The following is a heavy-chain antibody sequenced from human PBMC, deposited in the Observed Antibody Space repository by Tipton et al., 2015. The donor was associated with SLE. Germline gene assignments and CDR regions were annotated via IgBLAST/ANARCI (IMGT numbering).Heavy chain of an antibody. Sequence: VQLVQSGAEVKKPGESLRISCKGSGYSFISYWISWVRQMPGKGLEWMGRIDPSDSYTNYSPSFQGHVTISADKSISTAYLQWSSLKASDSAMYYCARHFSSRDAFDIWGQGSMVTVSS. J-gene: IGHJ3*02. CDR2: IDPSDSYT. D-gene: IGHD6-13*01. CDR3: ARHFSSRDAFDI. CDR1: GYSFISYW. V-gene: IGHV5-10-1*01.